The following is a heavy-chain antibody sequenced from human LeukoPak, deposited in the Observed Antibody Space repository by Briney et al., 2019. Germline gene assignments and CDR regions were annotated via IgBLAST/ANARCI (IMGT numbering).Heavy chain of an antibody. D-gene: IGHD3-22*01. CDR1: GFTFRDYW. V-gene: IGHV3-7*01. CDR2: IKYDGDEE. Sequence: GGSLRLSCAASGFTFRDYWMSWMRQAPGKGLEWVANIKYDGDEEYYVDSVKGRFIISRDNAKNSLYLQLNSLRAEDTAVYYCARARRFGYYDSSGYYLKNDAFDIWGQGTMVTVSS. CDR3: ARARRFGYYDSSGYYLKNDAFDI. J-gene: IGHJ3*02.